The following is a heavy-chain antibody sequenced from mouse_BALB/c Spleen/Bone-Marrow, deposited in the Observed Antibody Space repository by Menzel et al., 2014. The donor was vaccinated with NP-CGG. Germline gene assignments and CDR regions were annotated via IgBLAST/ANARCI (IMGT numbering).Heavy chain of an antibody. D-gene: IGHD1-1*01. CDR1: GYTFTSYW. V-gene: IGHV1-69*02. CDR2: IYPSDSYT. Sequence: QVQLQQPGAELVRPGASVKLSCKASGYTFTSYWINWVKQRPGQGLQWIGNIYPSDSYTNYNQKFKDKATLTVDKSSSTAYMQLSSPTSEDSAVYCCTRGDYYGSSSFAYWGQGTLVTVST. J-gene: IGHJ3*01. CDR3: TRGDYYGSSSFAY.